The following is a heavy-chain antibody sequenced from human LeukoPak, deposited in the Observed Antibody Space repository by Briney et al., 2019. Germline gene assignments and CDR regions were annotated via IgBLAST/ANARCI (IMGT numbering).Heavy chain of an antibody. CDR3: ARGDVVPAVFNWFDP. V-gene: IGHV4-59*01. D-gene: IGHD2-2*01. CDR1: GGSISSYY. J-gene: IGHJ5*02. CDR2: IYYSGST. Sequence: SETLSLTCTVSGGSISSYYWSWIRQPPGKGLEWIGYIYYSGSTNYNPSLKSRVTISVDTSKNQFSLKLSSVTAADTAVYYCARGDVVPAVFNWFDPWGQGTLVTVSS.